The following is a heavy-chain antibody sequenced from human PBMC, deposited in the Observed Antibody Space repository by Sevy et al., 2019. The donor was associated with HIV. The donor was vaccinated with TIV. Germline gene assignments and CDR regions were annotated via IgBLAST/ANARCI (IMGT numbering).Heavy chain of an antibody. D-gene: IGHD3-22*01. J-gene: IGHJ4*02. CDR1: GYSVIEFS. CDR3: ATTKDYYDSSGYPFDY. CDR2: FDPEDDET. Sequence: ASVKVSCKVSGYSVIEFSMHWVRQAPGKGLEWMGTFDPEDDETIYAQKIQGRVTMTEDTSTDTAYMELSSLRSEDTAAYYCATTKDYYDSSGYPFDYWGQGTLVTVSS. V-gene: IGHV1-24*01.